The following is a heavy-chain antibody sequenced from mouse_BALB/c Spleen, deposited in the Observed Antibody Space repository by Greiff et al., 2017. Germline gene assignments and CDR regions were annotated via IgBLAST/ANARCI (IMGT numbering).Heavy chain of an antibody. V-gene: IGHV7-3*02. Sequence: EVMLVESGGGLVQPGGSLRLSCATSGFTFTDYYMSWVRQPPGKALEWLGFIRNKANGYTTEYSASVKGRFTISRDNSQSILYLQMNTLRAEDSATYYCARDGPSGTIYAMDYWGQGTSVTVSS. J-gene: IGHJ4*01. CDR1: GFTFTDYY. CDR2: IRNKANGYTT. D-gene: IGHD4-1*01. CDR3: ARDGPSGTIYAMDY.